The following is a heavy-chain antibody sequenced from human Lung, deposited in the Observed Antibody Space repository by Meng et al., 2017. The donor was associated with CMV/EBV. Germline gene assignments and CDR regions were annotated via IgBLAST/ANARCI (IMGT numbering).Heavy chain of an antibody. CDR2: IKPSTGDT. CDR1: GYTFNDYW. CDR3: TREGFDY. Sequence: QVQLVQSGVEVKKPGTSVKLSCKTSGYTFNDYWIHWVRQAPGQGLEWMGRIKPSTGDTSYAQKFRGRLTVTRDTPISTVYMEVHSLTSDHTAVYYCTREGFDYWGQGALVTVSS. V-gene: IGHV1-2*06. J-gene: IGHJ4*02.